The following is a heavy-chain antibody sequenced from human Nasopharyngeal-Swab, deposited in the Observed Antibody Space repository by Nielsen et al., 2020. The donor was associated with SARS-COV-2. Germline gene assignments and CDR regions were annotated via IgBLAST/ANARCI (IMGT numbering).Heavy chain of an antibody. V-gene: IGHV4-4*01. CDR3: AGQGGYFIDY. CDR1: GTYMISGYW. D-gene: IGHD2-2*03. Sequence: GSLRLSCTVSGTYMISGYWWSWVRQPPGKGLEWIGEAWHGGATNYNPSLKSRVTISLDTSKNKFSLILNSVTAADTAVYFCAGQGGYFIDYWGQGALVTVSS. CDR2: AWHGGAT. J-gene: IGHJ4*02.